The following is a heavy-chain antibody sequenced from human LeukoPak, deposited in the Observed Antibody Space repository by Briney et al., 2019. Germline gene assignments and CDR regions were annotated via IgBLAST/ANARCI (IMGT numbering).Heavy chain of an antibody. J-gene: IGHJ5*02. Sequence: PSETLSLTCTVSGGSISSYYWSWIRQPPGKGLEWIGYIYYSGSTNYNPSLKSRVTISVDTSKNQFSLKLSSVTAADTAVYYCARVAYDSSGYTDLWGQGTLVTVSS. CDR2: IYYSGST. CDR3: ARVAYDSSGYTDL. V-gene: IGHV4-59*01. D-gene: IGHD3-22*01. CDR1: GGSISSYY.